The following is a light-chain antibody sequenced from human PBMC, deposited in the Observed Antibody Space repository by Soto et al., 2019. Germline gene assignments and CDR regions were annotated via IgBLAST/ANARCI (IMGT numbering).Light chain of an antibody. CDR1: QGLRSY. CDR2: AAS. J-gene: IGKJ4*01. Sequence: AIRMSQHPSSLSPSPGDRGTITYPPRQGLRSYLAWYQQKPGKAPKLLIYAASTLQSGVPSRFSGSGSGTDFTLTISRLEPEDFATYSCQQTYRTPLTFGGGTMVDI. CDR3: QQTYRTPLT. V-gene: IGKV1-8*01.